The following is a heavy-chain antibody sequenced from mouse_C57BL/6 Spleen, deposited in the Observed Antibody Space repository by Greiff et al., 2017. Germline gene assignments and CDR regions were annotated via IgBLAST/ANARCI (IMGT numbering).Heavy chain of an antibody. D-gene: IGHD1-1*01. V-gene: IGHV1-42*01. J-gene: IGHJ2*01. CDR1: GYSFTGYY. CDR3: ARWSYGSRYFDY. CDR2: INPSTGGT. Sequence: VQLKESGPELVKPGASVKISCKASGYSFTGYYMNWVKQSPEKSLEWIGEINPSTGGTTYNQKFKAKATLTVDKSSSTAYMQLKSLTSEDSAVYYCARWSYGSRYFDYWGQGTTLTVSS.